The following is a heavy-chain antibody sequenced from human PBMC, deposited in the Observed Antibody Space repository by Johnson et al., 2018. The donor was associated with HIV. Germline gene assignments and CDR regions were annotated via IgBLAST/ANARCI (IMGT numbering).Heavy chain of an antibody. V-gene: IGHV3-20*04. CDR2: INWNGGST. Sequence: MLLVESGGGEVRPGGSLRLPCAASGFSFDDYGMSWVRQAAGKGLEWVSGINWNGGSTGYADSVEGRFTISRVNAKNSLYLQMNSLRAEDTALYYCAREGRMDYGAPRAAFDIWGQGTMVTVSS. CDR1: GFSFDDYG. CDR3: AREGRMDYGAPRAAFDI. D-gene: IGHD4-17*01. J-gene: IGHJ3*02.